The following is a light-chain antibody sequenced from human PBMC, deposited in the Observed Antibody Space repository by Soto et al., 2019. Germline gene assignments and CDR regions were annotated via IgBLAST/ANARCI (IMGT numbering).Light chain of an antibody. J-gene: IGKJ1*01. CDR3: QQSSLTPWT. CDR2: AAS. V-gene: IGKV1-39*01. Sequence: DVQMTQSPSSLSASVGDRATITCRASQNIDRYLNWYQQKPGKAPKFLIYAASTLENAVPPSFSGSGSGSDSTLSISSLQPDDDATYYCQQSSLTPWTFGQGTKVDIK. CDR1: QNIDRY.